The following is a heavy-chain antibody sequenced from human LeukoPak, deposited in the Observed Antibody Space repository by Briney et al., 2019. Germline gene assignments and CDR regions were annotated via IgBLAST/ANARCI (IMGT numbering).Heavy chain of an antibody. CDR2: ITSSSTYT. D-gene: IGHD1-26*01. V-gene: IGHV3-21*01. J-gene: IGHJ6*03. CDR1: GFTFSSYN. Sequence: GGSLRLSCAASGFTFSSYNMNWVRQTPGKGLEWVSSITSSSTYTFYADSVKGRFTISRDNARNSLYLQMNSLRAEDTAVYYCARDPYSGTYGDTYYYYMGGWGKGTTVTISS. CDR3: ARDPYSGTYGDTYYYYMGG.